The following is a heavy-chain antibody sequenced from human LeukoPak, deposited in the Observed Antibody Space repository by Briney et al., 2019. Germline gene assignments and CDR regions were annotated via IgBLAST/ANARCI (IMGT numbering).Heavy chain of an antibody. V-gene: IGHV3-7*04. CDR3: TRVGYIDEGIDY. CDR1: GFPFSSYW. Sequence: GGSLRLSCVASGFPFSSYWMTWVRQAPGKGLEWVANIKQDGSKKSYVDSVKGRFTISRDNAKNSLYLQMNSLRAEDTTIYYCTRVGYIDEGIDYWGQGTLVTVSS. D-gene: IGHD5-24*01. CDR2: IKQDGSKK. J-gene: IGHJ4*02.